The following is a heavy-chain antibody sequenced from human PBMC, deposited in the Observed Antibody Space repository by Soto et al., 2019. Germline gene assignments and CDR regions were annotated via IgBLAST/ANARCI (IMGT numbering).Heavy chain of an antibody. Sequence: SETLSLTCAVSVGSISSSNWWSWVRQPPGKGLEWIGEIYHSGSTNYNPSLKSRVTISVDKSKNQFSLKLSSVTAADTAVYYCARGEEAVAGDDAFDIWGQGTMVTVSS. CDR1: VGSISSSNW. V-gene: IGHV4-4*02. CDR2: IYHSGST. J-gene: IGHJ3*02. D-gene: IGHD6-19*01. CDR3: ARGEEAVAGDDAFDI.